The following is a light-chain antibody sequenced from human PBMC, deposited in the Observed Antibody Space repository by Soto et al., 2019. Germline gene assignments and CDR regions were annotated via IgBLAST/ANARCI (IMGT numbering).Light chain of an antibody. CDR2: EAS. V-gene: IGLV2-23*01. CDR1: SSDVGSHNL. Sequence: QSVLTQPASVSGSPGQSITISCTGTSSDVGSHNLVSWYQQYPGKAPKLIIFEASKRPSGVSSRFSGSKSGSTASLTISGLQAEDEADYYCCSNAASSTYVFGSGTKVTV. J-gene: IGLJ1*01. CDR3: CSNAASSTYV.